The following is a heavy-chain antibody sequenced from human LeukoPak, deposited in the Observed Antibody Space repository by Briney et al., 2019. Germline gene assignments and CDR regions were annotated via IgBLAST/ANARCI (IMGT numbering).Heavy chain of an antibody. Sequence: ASVKVSCKASGYTFTSYYMHWVRQAPGQGLEWMGIINPSGGSTNYAQKFQGRVTMTRDTSISTAYMELSRLRSDDTAVYYCARGSFDYWGQGTLVTVSS. J-gene: IGHJ4*02. CDR1: GYTFTSYY. V-gene: IGHV1-2*02. CDR2: INPSGGST. CDR3: ARGSFDY.